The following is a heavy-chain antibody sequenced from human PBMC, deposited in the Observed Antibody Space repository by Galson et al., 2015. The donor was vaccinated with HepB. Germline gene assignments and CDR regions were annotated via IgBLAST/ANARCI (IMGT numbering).Heavy chain of an antibody. CDR1: GFTFSSYG. CDR2: ISYDGSNK. V-gene: IGHV3-30*03. J-gene: IGHJ4*02. Sequence: SLRLSCAASGFTFSSYGVHWVRQAPGKGLEWVAVISYDGSNKYYADSVKGRFTISRDNSKNTLYLQMNSLRAEDTAVYYCASLDYPVFSKQLAHFDYWGQGTLVTVSS. CDR3: ASLDYPVFSKQLAHFDY. D-gene: IGHD6-13*01.